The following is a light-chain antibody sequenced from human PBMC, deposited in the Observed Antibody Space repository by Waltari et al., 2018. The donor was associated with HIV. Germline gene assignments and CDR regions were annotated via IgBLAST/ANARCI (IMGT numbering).Light chain of an antibody. J-gene: IGLJ2*01. CDR2: DIN. CDR3: CSYADGYTWI. V-gene: IGLV2-11*01. Sequence: QSALTQPRSVSESPGQSVTISCTGTNSDVGAYNYVSWYQQHPVKAPKLIIYDINKPPSGVPDRCSCSKSGNMSSLAISGLQAEDEADYYCCSYADGYTWIFGGGTKLTVL. CDR1: NSDVGAYNY.